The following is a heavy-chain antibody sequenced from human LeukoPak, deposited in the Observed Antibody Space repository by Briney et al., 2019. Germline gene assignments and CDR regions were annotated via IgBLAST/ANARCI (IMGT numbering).Heavy chain of an antibody. CDR1: GFTFSSYE. V-gene: IGHV3-48*03. CDR3: AREGYMATINY. Sequence: PGGSLRLSCAASGFTFSSYEMNWVRQAPAKGLEWVSYISSSGSTIYYADSVKGRFTISRDNAKNSLYLQMNSLRAEDTAVYYCAREGYMATINYRGQGTLVTVSS. CDR2: ISSSGSTI. J-gene: IGHJ4*02. D-gene: IGHD5-24*01.